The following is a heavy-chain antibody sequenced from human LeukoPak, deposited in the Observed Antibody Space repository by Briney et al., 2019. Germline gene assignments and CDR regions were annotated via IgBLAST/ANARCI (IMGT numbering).Heavy chain of an antibody. Sequence: SETLSLTCTVSGGSISSYYWSWIRQPPGKGLEWIGYIYYSGSTNYNPSLKSRVTISVDTSKNQFSLKLSSVTAADTAVYYCASPYYFDSSGYSYYFDYWGQGALVTVSS. CDR2: IYYSGST. J-gene: IGHJ4*02. CDR3: ASPYYFDSSGYSYYFDY. CDR1: GGSISSYY. D-gene: IGHD3-22*01. V-gene: IGHV4-59*01.